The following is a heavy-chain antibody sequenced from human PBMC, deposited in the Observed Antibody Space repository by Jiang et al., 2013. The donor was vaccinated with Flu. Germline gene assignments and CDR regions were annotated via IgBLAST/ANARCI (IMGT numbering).Heavy chain of an antibody. CDR2: IYYSGST. V-gene: IGHV4-59*01. CDR1: GGSISSYY. CDR3: ASHRSRVAALDY. D-gene: IGHD6-19*01. J-gene: IGHJ4*01. Sequence: GSGLVKPSETLSLTCTVSGGSISSYYWSWIRQPPGKGLEWIGYIYYSGSTNYNPSLKSRVTISVDTSKNQFSLKLSSVTAADTAVYYCASHRSRVAALDYWG.